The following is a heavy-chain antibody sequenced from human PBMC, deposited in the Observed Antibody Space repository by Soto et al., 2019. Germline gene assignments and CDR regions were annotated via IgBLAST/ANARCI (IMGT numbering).Heavy chain of an antibody. J-gene: IGHJ4*02. D-gene: IGHD1-1*01. Sequence: SETLSLTCTVSGGSISSGNYYWNWIRQPPGKGLEWIGYIYYSGSTYYNPSLKSRVTISVDTSKNQFSLKLSSVTAADTAVYYCATATSLCLEYWGQGTQVTVSS. CDR1: GGSISSGNYY. V-gene: IGHV4-30-4*01. CDR2: IYYSGST. CDR3: ATATSLCLEY.